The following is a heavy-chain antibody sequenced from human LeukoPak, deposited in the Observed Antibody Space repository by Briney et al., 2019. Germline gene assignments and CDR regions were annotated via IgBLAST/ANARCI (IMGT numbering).Heavy chain of an antibody. CDR1: GFAFSSYE. CDR2: ISGGGDTM. V-gene: IGHV3-48*03. D-gene: IGHD5-18*01. J-gene: IGHJ4*02. Sequence: PGGSLRPSCAASGFAFSSYEMNWVRQAPGKGPEWISYISGGGDTMYYADSVKGRFTSSRDNAKNSLFLQMNSLRAEDTAVYYCVRVGRIQYFDYWGQGTPVTVSS. CDR3: VRVGRIQYFDY.